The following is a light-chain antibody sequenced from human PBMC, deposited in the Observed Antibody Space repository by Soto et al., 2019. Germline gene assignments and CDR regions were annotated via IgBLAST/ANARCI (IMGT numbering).Light chain of an antibody. Sequence: MLTQSPCTVSLSPGERSTLSCRASQSVTNNQFAWFRQKPGQAPRLLIYDASNRATGIPARFSGSGSGTDFTPTISSLEPEDFAVYYCQQRSNWPPIPFGQGTRLEIK. CDR1: QSVTNN. V-gene: IGKV3-11*01. J-gene: IGKJ5*01. CDR3: QQRSNWPPIP. CDR2: DAS.